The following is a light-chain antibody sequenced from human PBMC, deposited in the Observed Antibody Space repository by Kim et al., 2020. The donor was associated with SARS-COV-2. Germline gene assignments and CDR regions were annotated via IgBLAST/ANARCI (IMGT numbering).Light chain of an antibody. V-gene: IGKV3-20*01. CDR1: QSVSSSY. CDR3: QQYGSSPAYT. J-gene: IGKJ2*01. Sequence: PGERATLSCRASQSVSSSYLAWYQQKPGQAPRLLIYGASSRATGIPDRFSGSGSGTDFTLTISRLEPEDFAVYYCQQYGSSPAYTFGQGTKLEL. CDR2: GAS.